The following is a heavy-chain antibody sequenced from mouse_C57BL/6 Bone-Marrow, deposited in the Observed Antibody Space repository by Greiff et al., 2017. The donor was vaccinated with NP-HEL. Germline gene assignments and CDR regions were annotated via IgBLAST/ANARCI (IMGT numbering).Heavy chain of an antibody. Sequence: DVKLQESGPGLVKPSQTVFLTCTVTGISITTGNYRWSWIRQFPGNKLEWIGYIYYSGTITYNPSLTSRTTITRDTPKNQFFLEMNSLTAEDTATYYCARDDGSSYWYFDVWGTGTTVTVSS. CDR1: GISITTGNYR. CDR3: ARDDGSSYWYFDV. J-gene: IGHJ1*03. CDR2: IYYSGTI. V-gene: IGHV3-5*01. D-gene: IGHD1-1*01.